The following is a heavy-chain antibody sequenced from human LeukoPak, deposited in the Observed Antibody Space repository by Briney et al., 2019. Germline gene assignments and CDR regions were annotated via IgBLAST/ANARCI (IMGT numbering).Heavy chain of an antibody. V-gene: IGHV1-2*02. Sequence: ASVKVSCKASGYTFTGYYIHWVRQAPGQGLEWMGWINPNSGGTNYAQKFQGRVTITRDTSISTAYMELSRLRSDDTAVYYCARAACTGGTCNFDYWGQGTLVTVSS. CDR3: ARAACTGGTCNFDY. CDR1: GYTFTGYY. CDR2: INPNSGGT. J-gene: IGHJ4*02. D-gene: IGHD2-15*01.